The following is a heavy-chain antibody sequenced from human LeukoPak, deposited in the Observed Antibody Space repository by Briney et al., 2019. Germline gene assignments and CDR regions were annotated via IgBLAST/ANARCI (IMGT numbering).Heavy chain of an antibody. CDR1: GYSISSGYY. D-gene: IGHD3-3*02. CDR2: IYHSGST. Sequence: KPSETLSLTCAVSGYSISSGYYWGWIRQPPGKGVEWIGSIYHSGSTYYNPSLKSRVTISVDTSKNQFSLKLSSVTAADTAVYYCARHFSAAYSPPGPPDYWGQGTLVTVSS. CDR3: ARHFSAAYSPPGPPDY. V-gene: IGHV4-38-2*01. J-gene: IGHJ4*02.